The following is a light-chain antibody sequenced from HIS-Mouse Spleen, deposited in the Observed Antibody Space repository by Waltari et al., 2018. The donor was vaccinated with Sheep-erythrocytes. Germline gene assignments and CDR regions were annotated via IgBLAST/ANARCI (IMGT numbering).Light chain of an antibody. J-gene: IGLJ3*02. CDR2: EGS. CDR3: CSYAGSSTPWV. V-gene: IGLV2-23*01. Sequence: QSALTQPASVSGSPGQSITISCTGTSSDVGSYNLVSWYQQHPGKAPKPLIYEGSKRPSGVSNRLPGSKSGNTDSLTISGLQAEDEADYYCCSYAGSSTPWVFGGGTKLTVL. CDR1: SSDVGSYNL.